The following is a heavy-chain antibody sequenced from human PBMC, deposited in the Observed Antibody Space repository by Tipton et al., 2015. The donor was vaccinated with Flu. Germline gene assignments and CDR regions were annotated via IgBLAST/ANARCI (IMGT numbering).Heavy chain of an antibody. CDR2: ISSGSATI. V-gene: IGHV3-48*03. CDR1: GFMFSSYE. Sequence: SLRLSCAATGFMFSSYEMNWVRQAPGKGLEWVSYISSGSATIYYADSVKGRFTISRDNAKNSLYLQLNSLRAEDTAVYYCAYSRGHDFGLDVWGQGTTVTVSS. D-gene: IGHD2-21*01. J-gene: IGHJ6*02. CDR3: AYSRGHDFGLDV.